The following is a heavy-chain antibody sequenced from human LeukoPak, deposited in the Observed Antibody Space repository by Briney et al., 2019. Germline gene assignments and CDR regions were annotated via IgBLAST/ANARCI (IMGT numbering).Heavy chain of an antibody. CDR3: ARASSGYYYGFDY. Sequence: PSETLSLTCTVSGGSISSYYWSWIRQPPGKGLEWIGYIYYSGSTNYNSSLKSRVTISVDTSKNQFSLKLSSVTAADTAVYYCARASSGYYYGFDYWGQGTLVTVSS. CDR2: IYYSGST. CDR1: GGSISSYY. D-gene: IGHD3-22*01. J-gene: IGHJ4*02. V-gene: IGHV4-59*01.